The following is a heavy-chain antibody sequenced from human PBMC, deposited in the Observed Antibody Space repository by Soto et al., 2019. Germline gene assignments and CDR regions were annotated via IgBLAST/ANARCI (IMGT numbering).Heavy chain of an antibody. Sequence: SETLSLTCTVSGGSISSSSYYWGWIRQPPGKGLEWIGSIYYSGSTYYNPSLKSRVTISVDTSKNQFSLRLSSVTAADTAVYYCATAYYYDSSGYVFDYWGQGTLVTVSS. CDR2: IYYSGST. CDR3: ATAYYYDSSGYVFDY. D-gene: IGHD3-22*01. J-gene: IGHJ4*02. V-gene: IGHV4-39*01. CDR1: GGSISSSSYY.